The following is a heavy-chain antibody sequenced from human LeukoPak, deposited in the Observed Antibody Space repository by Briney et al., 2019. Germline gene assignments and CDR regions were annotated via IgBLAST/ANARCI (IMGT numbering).Heavy chain of an antibody. CDR3: ARGALLWFGDRMEYYFDY. J-gene: IGHJ4*02. D-gene: IGHD3-10*01. CDR2: IHTSGTT. CDR1: GGSISSYY. Sequence: SETLSLTCTVSGGSISSYYWSWIRQPAGKGLEWIGRIHTSGTTNYNSSLKSRVTMSLDTSKNQFSLKLSSMTAADTAVYYCARGALLWFGDRMEYYFDYWGQGTLLTVSS. V-gene: IGHV4-4*07.